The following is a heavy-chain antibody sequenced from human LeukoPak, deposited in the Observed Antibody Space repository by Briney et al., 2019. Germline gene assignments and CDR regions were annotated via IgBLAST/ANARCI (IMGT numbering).Heavy chain of an antibody. CDR2: INPSGGST. D-gene: IGHD1-1*01. CDR1: GYTFTSYY. V-gene: IGHV1-46*01. J-gene: IGHJ5*02. CDR3: ARDLGWNDDGYGWFDP. Sequence: ASVKVSCTASGYTFTSYYMHWVRQAPGQGLERMGVINPSGGSTSYAQKFQGRVTMTRDTSTSTVYMELSSLRSEDTAVYYCARDLGWNDDGYGWFDPWGQGTLVTVSS.